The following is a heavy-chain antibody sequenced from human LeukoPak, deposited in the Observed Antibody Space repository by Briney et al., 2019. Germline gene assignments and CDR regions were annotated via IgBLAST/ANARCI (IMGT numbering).Heavy chain of an antibody. V-gene: IGHV1-24*01. CDR3: TTGKIYCSTTSCSDDY. Sequence: ASVKVSCMVSGDTLTALSMHWVRQAPGKGLEWMGGFHPEDGGTIYAQKFQGRVTMTEDTSTDTAYMELSSLRPDDTAVYYCTTGKIYCSTTSCSDDYWGQGTLVTVSS. J-gene: IGHJ4*02. CDR2: FHPEDGGT. CDR1: GDTLTALS. D-gene: IGHD2-2*01.